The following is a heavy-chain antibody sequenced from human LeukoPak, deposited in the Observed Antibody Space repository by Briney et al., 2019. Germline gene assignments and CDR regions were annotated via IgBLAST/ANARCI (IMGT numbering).Heavy chain of an antibody. D-gene: IGHD3-22*01. CDR2: VGHEDGTT. J-gene: IGHJ4*02. CDR3: ATGAIVFDY. CDR1: GSTHSKIS. V-gene: IGHV1-24*01. Sequence: GASVKVSCKVSGSTHSKISIDWVRQAPGKGPEWMGSVGHEDGTTIHAQKFQGRFNMTVDTATDTAYMEMSSLMSEDTAIYYCATGAIVFDYWGQGTLVTVSS.